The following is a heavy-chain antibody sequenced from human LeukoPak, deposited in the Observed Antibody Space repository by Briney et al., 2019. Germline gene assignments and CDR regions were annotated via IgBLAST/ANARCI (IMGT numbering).Heavy chain of an antibody. V-gene: IGHV3-74*01. D-gene: IGHD2-8*02. CDR1: GFTFSSYW. J-gene: IGHJ4*02. Sequence: AGGSLRLSGAASGFTFSSYWMHWARQAPGKGLVGVSRINSDGSSTSYADSVKGRFTISRDNAKNTLYLQMNRLRAEDTAVYYCARGTGYNVFDYWGQGTLVTVSS. CDR3: ARGTGYNVFDY. CDR2: INSDGSST.